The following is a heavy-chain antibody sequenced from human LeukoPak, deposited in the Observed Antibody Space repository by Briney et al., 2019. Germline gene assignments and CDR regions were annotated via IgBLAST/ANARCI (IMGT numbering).Heavy chain of an antibody. Sequence: GRSLRLSCAASGFTFDDYAMHWVRQAPGKGLEWVSGLNWDGGGTDYADSVKGRFTISRDNAKNSLYLQMNSLRPEDQAFYNGEKVRSKGYTFFNYGGQGTLVTVSS. CDR3: EKVRSKGYTFFNY. J-gene: IGHJ4*02. CDR1: GFTFDDYA. D-gene: IGHD5-18*01. CDR2: LNWDGGGT. V-gene: IGHV3-9*01.